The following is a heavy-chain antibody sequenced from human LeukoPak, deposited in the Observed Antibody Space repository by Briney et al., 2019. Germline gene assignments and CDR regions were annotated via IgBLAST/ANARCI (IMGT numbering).Heavy chain of an antibody. Sequence: GASVKVSCKASGGTFSSYAISWMRQAPGQGLEWMGGIIPIFGTTNYAQKFQGRVTITTDESTSTAYMELSSLRSEDTAVYYCARVSVPAANGWLDPWGQGTLVTVSS. D-gene: IGHD2-2*01. J-gene: IGHJ5*02. CDR2: IIPIFGTT. CDR3: ARVSVPAANGWLDP. CDR1: GGTFSSYA. V-gene: IGHV1-69*05.